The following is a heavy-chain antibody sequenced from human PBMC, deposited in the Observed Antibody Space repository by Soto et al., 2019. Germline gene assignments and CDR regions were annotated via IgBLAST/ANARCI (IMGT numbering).Heavy chain of an antibody. Sequence: SETLSLTCTVSGDSISSGGYYWSWIRQHPGKGLEWIGYIYYSGSTYYNPSLKSRVTISVDTSKNQFSLKLSSVTAADTAVYYCARIRRDGYNFPRWVNYSYYGMDVWGQGTTVTVSS. CDR2: IYYSGST. J-gene: IGHJ6*02. CDR1: GDSISSGGYY. CDR3: ARIRRDGYNFPRWVNYSYYGMDV. V-gene: IGHV4-31*03. D-gene: IGHD5-12*01.